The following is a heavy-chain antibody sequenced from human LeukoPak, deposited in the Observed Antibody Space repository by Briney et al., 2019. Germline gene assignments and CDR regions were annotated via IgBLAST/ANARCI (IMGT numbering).Heavy chain of an antibody. Sequence: EAGGSLRLSCAASGFTFSSYAMSWVRQAPGKGLEWVSAFSGSGGSTYYADSVKGRFTISRDNSKNTLYLQMNSLRAEDTAVYYCAKDAEDIVVVAIFNGAFDIWGQGTMVTVSS. CDR3: AKDAEDIVVVAIFNGAFDI. V-gene: IGHV3-23*01. CDR2: FSGSGGST. J-gene: IGHJ3*02. CDR1: GFTFSSYA. D-gene: IGHD2-15*01.